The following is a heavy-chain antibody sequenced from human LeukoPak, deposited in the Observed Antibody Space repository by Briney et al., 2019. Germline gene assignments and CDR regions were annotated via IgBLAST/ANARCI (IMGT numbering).Heavy chain of an antibody. Sequence: SVKVSCKASGGTFSSYAISWVRQAPGQGLEWMGGIIPIFGTANYAQKFQGRVTITTDESTSTAYMELSSLRSEDTAVYYCARDHGYCSSTSCYPYYWGQGTLVTVSS. V-gene: IGHV1-69*05. CDR1: GGTFSSYA. D-gene: IGHD2-2*01. J-gene: IGHJ4*02. CDR3: ARDHGYCSSTSCYPYY. CDR2: IIPIFGTA.